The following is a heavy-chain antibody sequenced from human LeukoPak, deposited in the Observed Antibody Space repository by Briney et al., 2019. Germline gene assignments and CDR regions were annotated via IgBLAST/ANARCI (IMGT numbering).Heavy chain of an antibody. D-gene: IGHD6-13*01. CDR3: AKSYSSSWYFNWFDP. V-gene: IGHV3-23*01. Sequence: PGGSLRLSCAASGFTFSSYAMSWVRQAPGKGLEWVSAISGSGGSTYYADSVKGRFTISRDNSKNTLYLQMNSLRGEDTAVYYCAKSYSSSWYFNWFDPWGQGTLVTVSS. CDR2: ISGSGGST. CDR1: GFTFSSYA. J-gene: IGHJ5*02.